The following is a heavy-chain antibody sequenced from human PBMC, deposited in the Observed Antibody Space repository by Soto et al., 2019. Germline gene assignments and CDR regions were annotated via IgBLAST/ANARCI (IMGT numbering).Heavy chain of an antibody. J-gene: IGHJ6*02. CDR3: ARDHYDDSYPLRGMDF. D-gene: IGHD3-22*01. CDR2: IIAIFGTA. Sequence: QVQLVQSGDEVKKPGSSVKVSCKASGGTFSSYAISWVRQAPGQGLEWMGGIIAIFGTANYAEKFQGRVMITADESTSTAHMELSSLRSEDTAVYYCARDHYDDSYPLRGMDFLGQGTTVTFSS. CDR1: GGTFSSYA. V-gene: IGHV1-69*01.